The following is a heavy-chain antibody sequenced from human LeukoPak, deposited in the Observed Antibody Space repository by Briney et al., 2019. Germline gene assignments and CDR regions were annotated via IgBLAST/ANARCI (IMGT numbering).Heavy chain of an antibody. CDR2: INPNSGGT. D-gene: IGHD3-9*01. J-gene: IGHJ4*02. CDR1: GGTFSSYA. CDR3: ARGGSSGLRYFDGSYVDY. V-gene: IGHV1-2*02. Sequence: ASVKVSCKASGGTFSSYAISWVRQAPGQGLEWMGWINPNSGGTNYAQKFQGRVTMTRDTSISTAYMELSRLRSDDTAVYYCARGGSSGLRYFDGSYVDYWGQGALVTVSS.